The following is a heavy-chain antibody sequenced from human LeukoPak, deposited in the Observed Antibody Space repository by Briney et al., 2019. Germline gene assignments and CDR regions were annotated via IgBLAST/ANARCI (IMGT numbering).Heavy chain of an antibody. V-gene: IGHV4-39*01. CDR2: IYYSGST. CDR1: GGSISSSSYY. Sequence: SETLSLTCTVSGGSISSSSYYWGWIRQPPGKGLEWIGSIYYSGSTYYNPSLKSRVTISVDTSKNQFSLKLSSVTAADTAVYYCARQQIAAARFDDWGQGTLATVSS. J-gene: IGHJ4*02. CDR3: ARQQIAAARFDD. D-gene: IGHD6-13*01.